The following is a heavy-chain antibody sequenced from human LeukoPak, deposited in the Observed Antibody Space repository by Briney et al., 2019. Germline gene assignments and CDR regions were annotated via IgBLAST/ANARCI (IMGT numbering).Heavy chain of an antibody. CDR1: GFTFSSYW. CDR2: INSDGSST. CDR3: ARDPTYYYDSSGYRPDY. D-gene: IGHD3-22*01. J-gene: IGHJ4*02. Sequence: GGSLRLSCAASGFTFSSYWMHRVRQAPGKGLVWVSRINSDGSSTSYADSVKGRFTIPRDNAKNTLYLQMNSLRAEDTAVYYCARDPTYYYDSSGYRPDYWGQGTLVTVSS. V-gene: IGHV3-74*01.